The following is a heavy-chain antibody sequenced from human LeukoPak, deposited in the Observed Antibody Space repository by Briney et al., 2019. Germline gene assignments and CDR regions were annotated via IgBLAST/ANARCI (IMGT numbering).Heavy chain of an antibody. CDR1: GGSINTGDYY. Sequence: SETLSLTCTVSGGSINTGDYYWSWIRQPPGKGLEWIGYIYYSGSTYYNPSLKSRVTISVDTSKNQFSLKVSSVTAADTPVYSCARRRYYYMDVWGKGTTVTVSS. CDR3: ARRRYYYMDV. CDR2: IYYSGST. J-gene: IGHJ6*03. V-gene: IGHV4-30-4*08.